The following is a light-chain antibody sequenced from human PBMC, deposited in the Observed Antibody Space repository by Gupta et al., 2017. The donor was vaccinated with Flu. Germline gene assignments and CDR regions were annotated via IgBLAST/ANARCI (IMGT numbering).Light chain of an antibody. J-gene: IGKJ2*01. V-gene: IGKV2-28*01. CDR3: MQDLETPPYT. CDR2: MGS. CDR1: QSLLGTDGYDY. Sequence: IVMTQSPLSLSVTPGEPATISCRSSQSLLGTDGYDYLDWYLQKPGQSPQLLIYMGSNRASGVPDRFRGSGSGTDFTLKISRVEADDVGIYYCMQDLETPPYTFGQGTKLEIK.